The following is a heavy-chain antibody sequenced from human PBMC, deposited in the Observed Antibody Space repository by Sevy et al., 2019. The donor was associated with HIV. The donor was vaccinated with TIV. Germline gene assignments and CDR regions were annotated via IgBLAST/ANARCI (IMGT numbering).Heavy chain of an antibody. V-gene: IGHV1-2*02. CDR3: ARDAGIYGPPWWFDP. CDR1: GYTFRHYW. J-gene: IGHJ5*02. CDR2: INPNNGDT. Sequence: ASVKVSCQASGYTFRHYWIHWKRQAPGQGPEWMGWINPNNGDTLYAQTFQGRVTMTRDISISAAYMDLNWLSSDDTAVYYCARDAGIYGPPWWFDPWGQGTLVTVSS. D-gene: IGHD3-10*01.